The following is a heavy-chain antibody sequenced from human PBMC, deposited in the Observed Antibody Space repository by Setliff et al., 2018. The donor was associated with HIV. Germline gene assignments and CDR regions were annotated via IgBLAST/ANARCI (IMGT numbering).Heavy chain of an antibody. CDR1: ADSIGTNHW. D-gene: IGHD6-13*01. CDR3: ARAVAASATSVVDY. Sequence: SETLSLTCAVSADSIGTNHWWNWVRQPPGKGLEWIGEISQCGKTNYHPSLKSRITISMEASKTHFSLTLNSVTAADTAVYYCARAVAASATSVVDYWGQGIQVTVSS. CDR2: ISQCGKT. J-gene: IGHJ4*02. V-gene: IGHV4-4*02.